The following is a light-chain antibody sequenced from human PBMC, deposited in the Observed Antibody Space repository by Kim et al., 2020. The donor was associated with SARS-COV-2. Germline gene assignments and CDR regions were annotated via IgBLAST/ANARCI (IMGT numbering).Light chain of an antibody. CDR1: QSVSSSY. CDR3: QQYGSSVPT. Sequence: SPGERATLSCRASQSVSSSYLAWYQQKPGQAPRLLIYGASSRATGIPDRFSGSGSGTDFTLTISRLEPEDFAVYYCQQYGSSVPTFGGGTKVDIK. J-gene: IGKJ4*01. CDR2: GAS. V-gene: IGKV3-20*01.